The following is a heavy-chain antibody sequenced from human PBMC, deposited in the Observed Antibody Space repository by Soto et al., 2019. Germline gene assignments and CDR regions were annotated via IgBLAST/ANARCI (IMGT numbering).Heavy chain of an antibody. CDR1: GYTFTSYA. J-gene: IGHJ5*02. V-gene: IGHV1-3*01. D-gene: IGHD2-2*01. CDR2: INAGNGNT. CDR3: ARGDVVVPAAEAGFDP. Sequence: ASVKVSCKASGYTFTSYAMHWVRQAPGQRLEWMGWINAGNGNTKYSQKFQGRVTITRDTSASTAYMELSSLRSEDTAVYYCARGDVVVPAAEAGFDPWGQGTLVTAPQ.